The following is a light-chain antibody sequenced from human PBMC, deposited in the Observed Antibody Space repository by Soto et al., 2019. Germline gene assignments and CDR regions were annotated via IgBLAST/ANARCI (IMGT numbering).Light chain of an antibody. J-gene: IGLJ1*01. CDR2: SHN. CDR1: SSNIGSNT. V-gene: IGLV1-44*01. CDR3: AAWNDSLNSYV. Sequence: QSVLTQPPSASGTPGQRVTISCSGSSSNIGSNTVNGYQQLPGTAPKLLIYSHNQRPSGVPDRFSGSKSGTSASLAISALQSEDEADYYCAAWNDSLNSYVFGTGTKVTVL.